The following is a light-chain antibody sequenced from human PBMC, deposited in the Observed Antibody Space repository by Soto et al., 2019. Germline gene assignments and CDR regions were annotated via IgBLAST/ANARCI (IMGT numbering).Light chain of an antibody. Sequence: QSALTQPASVSGSPGQSITISCTGTSSDVGGYNYVSWYQQHPGKAPKLMIYDVTNRPSGVSSRFSGSKSGNTASLTISGLQAEDEADYYCSSYISSSILEMIFGGGTKLTVL. V-gene: IGLV2-14*01. CDR1: SSDVGGYNY. J-gene: IGLJ2*01. CDR2: DVT. CDR3: SSYISSSILEMI.